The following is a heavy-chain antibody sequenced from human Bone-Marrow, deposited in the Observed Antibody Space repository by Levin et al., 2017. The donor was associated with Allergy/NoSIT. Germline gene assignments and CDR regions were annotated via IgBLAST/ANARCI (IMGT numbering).Heavy chain of an antibody. V-gene: IGHV2-5*02. Sequence: SGPTLVKPTQTLTLTCTVSGFSLSTTGVGVGWIRQPPGKALEWLAVIYWDDDNRYSPSLKSRLTITKDTSKNQVVLTMTNLDPVDTATYYCAHLPYASVSGSPLHYFDFWGHGTLVTVSS. CDR2: IYWDDDN. CDR3: AHLPYASVSGSPLHYFDF. J-gene: IGHJ4*01. CDR1: GFSLSTTGVG. D-gene: IGHD3-16*01.